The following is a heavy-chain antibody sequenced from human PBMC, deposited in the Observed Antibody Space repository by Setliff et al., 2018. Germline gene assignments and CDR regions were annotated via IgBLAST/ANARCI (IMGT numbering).Heavy chain of an antibody. CDR1: GGAVSGDY. V-gene: IGHV4-59*02. CDR3: ARLVMRGIIDFLDF. D-gene: IGHD2-21*01. J-gene: IGHJ4*02. Sequence: SETLSLTCSVSGGAVSGDYWTWIRQPPGKGLEYIGYINYSGSTNYNPSLKSRVTISIDTSKTQFSLNLSSVTAADTAVYYCARLVMRGIIDFLDFWGQGTLVTVSS. CDR2: INYSGST.